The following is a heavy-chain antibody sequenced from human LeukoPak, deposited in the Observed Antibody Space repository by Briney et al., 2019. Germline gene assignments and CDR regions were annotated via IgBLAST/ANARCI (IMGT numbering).Heavy chain of an antibody. J-gene: IGHJ4*02. D-gene: IGHD6-13*01. CDR2: IYPGDSDT. CDR1: GYSFTSYW. CDR3: ASLSGYSSSPDYFDY. Sequence: GESLKISCKGSGYSFTSYWIGWVRQMPGKGLEWMGIIYPGDSDTRYSPSFQGQVTISADKSISTAYLQWSSLKASDTAMYYCASLSGYSSSPDYFDYWGQGTLVTVSS. V-gene: IGHV5-51*01.